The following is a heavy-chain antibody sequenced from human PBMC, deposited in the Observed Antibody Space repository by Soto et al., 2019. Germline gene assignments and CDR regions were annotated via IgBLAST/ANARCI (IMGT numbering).Heavy chain of an antibody. CDR2: IYYSGST. Sequence: SETLSLTCSVSGGSISSYYWSWIRQPPGKGLEWIGYIYYSGSTNYNPSLKSRVTISVDTSKNQFSLKLSSVTAADTAVYYCARSPLIVVALDAFDIWGQGTMVTVSS. CDR1: GGSISSYY. J-gene: IGHJ3*02. D-gene: IGHD3-22*01. V-gene: IGHV4-59*01. CDR3: ARSPLIVVALDAFDI.